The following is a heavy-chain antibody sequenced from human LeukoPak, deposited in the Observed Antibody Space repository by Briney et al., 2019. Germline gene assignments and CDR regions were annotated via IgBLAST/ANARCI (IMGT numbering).Heavy chain of an antibody. Sequence: ASVKVSCKASGYTFTGYYMHWVRQAPGQGLEWIGWINPNSGGTNHAQQFQGRLTMTRDTSISTAYMELSRLRSDDTAVYYCARVKTMIIVVSLFDYWGQGTLVTVSS. CDR1: GYTFTGYY. J-gene: IGHJ4*02. V-gene: IGHV1-2*02. CDR3: ARVKTMIIVVSLFDY. D-gene: IGHD3-22*01. CDR2: INPNSGGT.